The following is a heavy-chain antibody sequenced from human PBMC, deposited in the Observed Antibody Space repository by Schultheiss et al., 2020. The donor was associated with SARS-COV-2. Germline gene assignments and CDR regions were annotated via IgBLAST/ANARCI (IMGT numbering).Heavy chain of an antibody. CDR1: GFTVSSYS. CDR2: IKQDGSEK. V-gene: IGHV3-7*03. CDR3: AKDTYARDAFDI. J-gene: IGHJ3*02. Sequence: GGSLRLSCAASGFTVSSYSMNWVRQAPGKGLEWVANIKQDGSEKYYVDSVKGRFTISRDNAKNSLYLQMNSLRPEDTALYYCAKDTYARDAFDIWGQGTMVTVSS. D-gene: IGHD3-16*01.